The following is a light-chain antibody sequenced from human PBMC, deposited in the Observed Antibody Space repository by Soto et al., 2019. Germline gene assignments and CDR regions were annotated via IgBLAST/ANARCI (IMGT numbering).Light chain of an antibody. CDR3: QQYGQSPWT. CDR1: QSVSSNY. Sequence: EIVLTQSPGTLSLFAGERATLSCRATQSVSSNYLAWYQQKPGQAPRLLIYIASRRATGIPGRFSGSGSGKYITLTISRLEPQDFAVYYCQQYGQSPWTFGQGTKVEIK. CDR2: IAS. J-gene: IGKJ1*01. V-gene: IGKV3-20*01.